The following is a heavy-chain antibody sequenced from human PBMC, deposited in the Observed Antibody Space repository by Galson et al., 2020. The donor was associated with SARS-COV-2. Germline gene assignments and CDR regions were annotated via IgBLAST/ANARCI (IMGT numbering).Heavy chain of an antibody. V-gene: IGHV3-21*01. J-gene: IGHJ6*03. CDR2: ISSSSSYI. CDR1: GFTFSSYS. CDR3: ARDHGLSPSVLYDFWSGSPWGYYYYYMDV. D-gene: IGHD3-3*01. Sequence: GGSLRLSCAASGFTFSSYSMNWVRQAPGKGLEWVSSISSSSSYIYYADSVKGRFTISRDNAKNSLYLPMNSLRAEDTAVYYCARDHGLSPSVLYDFWSGSPWGYYYYYMDVWGKGTTVTVSS.